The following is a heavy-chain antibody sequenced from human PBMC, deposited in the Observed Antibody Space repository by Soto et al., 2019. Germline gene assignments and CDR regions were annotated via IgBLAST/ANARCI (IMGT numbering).Heavy chain of an antibody. CDR1: GYAFTSYA. V-gene: IGHV1-69*13. D-gene: IGHD3-22*01. Sequence: SVKVSCKASGYAFTSYAMHWVRQAPGQGLEWMGGIIPIFGTANYAQKFQGRVTITADESTSTAYMELSSLRSEDTAVYYCARVPYVSSGLPSPNYYYYYGMDVWGQGTTVTVSS. J-gene: IGHJ6*02. CDR2: IIPIFGTA. CDR3: ARVPYVSSGLPSPNYYYYYGMDV.